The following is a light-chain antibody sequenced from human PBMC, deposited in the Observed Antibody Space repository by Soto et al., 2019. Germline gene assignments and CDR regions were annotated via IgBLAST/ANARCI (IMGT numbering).Light chain of an antibody. CDR3: QQYNSYSPRT. Sequence: DVQLTQAPSTLSASVGDRVTITCRASESIGNWLAWYQQKPGKAPNLLIYDASTLENGVPSRFSGSASGTDFTITISSLQPYDFATYYRQQYNSYSPRTFGQGPRWIS. J-gene: IGKJ1*01. V-gene: IGKV1-5*01. CDR2: DAS. CDR1: ESIGNW.